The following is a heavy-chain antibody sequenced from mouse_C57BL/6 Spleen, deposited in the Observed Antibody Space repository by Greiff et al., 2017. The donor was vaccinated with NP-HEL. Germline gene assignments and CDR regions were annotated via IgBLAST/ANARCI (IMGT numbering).Heavy chain of an antibody. CDR1: GFTFSDYG. D-gene: IGHD1-1*01. Sequence: EVQLVESGGGLVKPGGSLKLSCAASGFTFSDYGMHWVRQAPEKGLEWVAYISSGSSTIYYADTVKGRFTISRDNAKNTLFLQMTSLRSEDTAMYYCAREVITTVVAGGFDYWGQGTTLTVSS. V-gene: IGHV5-17*01. CDR3: AREVITTVVAGGFDY. J-gene: IGHJ2*01. CDR2: ISSGSSTI.